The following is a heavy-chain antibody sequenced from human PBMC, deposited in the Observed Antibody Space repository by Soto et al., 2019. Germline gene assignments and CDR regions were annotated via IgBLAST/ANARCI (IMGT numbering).Heavy chain of an antibody. V-gene: IGHV1-18*01. CDR1: CYTFTSYG. D-gene: IGHD4-17*01. CDR2: ISAYNGNT. J-gene: IGHJ4*02. CDR3: AREGINPTVPQPFDY. Sequence: GASVKVSCKSSCYTFTSYGIRLFRHSHGQGLEWMGWISAYNGNTNYAQKLQGRVTMTTDTSTSTAYMELRSLRSDDTAVYYCAREGINPTVPQPFDYWGQGTLVTVSS.